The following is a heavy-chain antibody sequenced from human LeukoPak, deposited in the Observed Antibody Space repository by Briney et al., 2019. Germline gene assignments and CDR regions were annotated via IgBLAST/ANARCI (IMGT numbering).Heavy chain of an antibody. CDR2: ISSNGVST. V-gene: IGHV3-64D*06. CDR3: VKDLGRSTYYSSFDY. CDR1: GFTFSSYS. J-gene: IGHJ4*02. D-gene: IGHD3-22*01. Sequence: GGSLRLSCAASGFTFSSYSMNWVRQAPGKGLEYVSAISSNGVSTYYADSVRGRFTISRDNSKNTLYLQMSTLRTEDTAVYYCVKDLGRSTYYSSFDYWGQGTLVTVSS.